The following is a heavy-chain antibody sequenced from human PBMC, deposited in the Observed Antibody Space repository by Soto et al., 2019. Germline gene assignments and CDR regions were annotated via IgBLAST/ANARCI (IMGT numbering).Heavy chain of an antibody. V-gene: IGHV3-30*18. J-gene: IGHJ4*02. D-gene: IGHD3-9*01. Sequence: GGSLRLSCAASGFTFSSYGMHWVRQAPGKGLEWVAVISYDGSNKYYADSVKGRFTISRDNSKNTLYLQMNSLRAEDTAVYYCAKDLDDILTGYYTFDYWGQGTLVTVSS. CDR2: ISYDGSNK. CDR1: GFTFSSYG. CDR3: AKDLDDILTGYYTFDY.